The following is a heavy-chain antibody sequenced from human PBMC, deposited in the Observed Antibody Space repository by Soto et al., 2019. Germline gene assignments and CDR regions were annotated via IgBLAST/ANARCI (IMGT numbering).Heavy chain of an antibody. CDR2: IYSGGST. V-gene: IGHV3-53*02. CDR3: ARDRGVSPPNYYYYGMDV. J-gene: IGHJ6*02. CDR1: GFTVSSNY. D-gene: IGHD3-10*01. Sequence: EVQLVETGGGLIQPGGSLRLSCAASGFTVSSNYMSWVRQAPGKGLEWVSVIYSGGSTYYADSVKGRFTISRDNSKNTLYLQMNSLRAEDTAVYYCARDRGVSPPNYYYYGMDVWGQGPTVTVSS.